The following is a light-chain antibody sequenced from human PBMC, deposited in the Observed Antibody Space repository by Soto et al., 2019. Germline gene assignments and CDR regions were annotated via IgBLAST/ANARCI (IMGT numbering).Light chain of an antibody. CDR1: QSVFSS. CDR3: QQYHNWPA. J-gene: IGKJ1*01. V-gene: IGKV3-15*01. CDR2: GAA. Sequence: EIVLTQSPATLSVSPGERATLSCRASQSVFSSLAWFQQKPGQAPRLLIYGAATRATGIPARFSGSGSGTEFSLTISSLHSEYFAVYYCQQYHNWPAFGQGTKVEIK.